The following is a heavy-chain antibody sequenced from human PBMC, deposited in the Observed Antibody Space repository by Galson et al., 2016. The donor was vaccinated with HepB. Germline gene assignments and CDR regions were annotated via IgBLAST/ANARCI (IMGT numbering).Heavy chain of an antibody. J-gene: IGHJ5*02. D-gene: IGHD2-21*01. CDR1: GASISSTANY. CDR2: SDFGGST. Sequence: SETLSLTCTVSGASISSTANYWGWIRQSPGKGLEWIVSSDFGGSTFFNPSLESRVTVSVDTSKSQFSLQLGSVTVADTAVYYCARRQPSIVVAGVILENWFDPWGQGTLVVVAS. CDR3: ARRQPSIVVAGVILENWFDP. V-gene: IGHV4-39*01.